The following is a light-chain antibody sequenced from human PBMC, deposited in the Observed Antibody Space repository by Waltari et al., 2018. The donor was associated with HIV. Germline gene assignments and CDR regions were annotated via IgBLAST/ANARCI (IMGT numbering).Light chain of an antibody. CDR1: ATDIGRYNS. J-gene: IGLJ1*01. V-gene: IGLV2-14*03. CDR2: DVN. CDR3: ASYTVNSTGV. Sequence: QSALPQPASVSASPGQSVAISCSGSATDIGRYNSVSWYQQHPDRAPTLILFDVNNRPSGISDRFSGSKSGTTASLTISTVRTDDEADYYCASYTVNSTGVFGTGTKLSVL.